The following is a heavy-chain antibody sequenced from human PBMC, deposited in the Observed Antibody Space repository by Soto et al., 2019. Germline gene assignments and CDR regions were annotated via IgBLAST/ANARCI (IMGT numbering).Heavy chain of an antibody. J-gene: IGHJ4*02. CDR3: AKELSVAVAGAL. CDR2: IDSGSRTM. Sequence: EVQLVESGGDLVQPGGSLRLSCVVSGFTFMSYSMNWVRQAPGKGLEWISCIDSGSRTMDYAESVKGRFTISRDNAKNTLYLQMNSLRDEDTAVYYCAKELSVAVAGALWGQGTLVTVSS. CDR1: GFTFMSYS. V-gene: IGHV3-48*02. D-gene: IGHD6-19*01.